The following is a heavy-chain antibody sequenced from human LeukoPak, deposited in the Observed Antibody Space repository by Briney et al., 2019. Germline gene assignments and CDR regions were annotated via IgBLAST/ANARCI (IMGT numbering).Heavy chain of an antibody. CDR2: ISAYNGYT. D-gene: IGHD3-3*01. Sequence: ASVKVSCKASGYTFTGYYMHWVRQAPGQGLEWMGWISAYNGYTNYAQKFQGRVTMTTDTSTNTTYMELRSLRSDDTAIYYCARDGKGRYDFRENDYWGQGTLVTVSS. CDR1: GYTFTGYY. V-gene: IGHV1-18*04. CDR3: ARDGKGRYDFRENDY. J-gene: IGHJ4*02.